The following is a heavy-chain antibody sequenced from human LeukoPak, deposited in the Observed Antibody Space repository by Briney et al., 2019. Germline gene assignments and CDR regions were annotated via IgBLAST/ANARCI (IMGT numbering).Heavy chain of an antibody. J-gene: IGHJ4*02. CDR1: GYSISSGYY. V-gene: IGHV4-38-2*02. Sequence: SETLSPTCTVSGYSISSGYYWGWIRQPPGKGLEWIGSIYHSGSTYYNPSLKSRVTISVDTSKNQFSLKLSSVTAADTAVYYCARRPYYYDSSGYRDYWGQGTLVTVSS. CDR3: ARRPYYYDSSGYRDY. CDR2: IYHSGST. D-gene: IGHD3-22*01.